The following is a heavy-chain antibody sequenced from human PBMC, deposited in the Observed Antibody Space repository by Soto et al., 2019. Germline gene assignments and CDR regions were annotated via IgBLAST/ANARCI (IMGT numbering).Heavy chain of an antibody. CDR3: AGLRGYAGSPIDY. J-gene: IGHJ4*02. CDR2: ISYSGNT. D-gene: IGHD2-15*01. Sequence: PSETLSLTCTVSGGSIISGYWSWIRQPPGKGLEWIGYISYSGNTNYNPSIKSRVTMSVDTPKNQFSLRLSSVTTADTAVYYCAGLRGYAGSPIDYWGQGPMVTVSS. V-gene: IGHV4-59*01. CDR1: GGSIISGY.